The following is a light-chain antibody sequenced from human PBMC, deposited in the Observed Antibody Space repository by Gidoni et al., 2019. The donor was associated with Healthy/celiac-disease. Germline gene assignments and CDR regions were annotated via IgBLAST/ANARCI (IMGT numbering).Light chain of an antibody. CDR3: QQRSNWPPL. CDR2: EAS. CDR1: QRVSSY. Sequence: EIVLTQSPATLSLSPGERATLSCRASQRVSSYLAWYQQKPGQAPRLLIYEASNRATGIPARFSGSVSGTDFTLTISSLEPEDFAVYYCQQRSNWPPLFGGGTKVEIK. J-gene: IGKJ4*01. V-gene: IGKV3-11*01.